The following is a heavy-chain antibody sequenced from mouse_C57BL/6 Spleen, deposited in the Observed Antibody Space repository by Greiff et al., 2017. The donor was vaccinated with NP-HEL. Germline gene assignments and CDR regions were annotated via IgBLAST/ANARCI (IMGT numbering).Heavy chain of an antibody. CDR1: GYTFTGYW. J-gene: IGHJ4*01. Sequence: VQLQQPGAELVKPGASVKLSCKASGYTFTGYWMQWVKQRPGQGLEWIGEIDPSDSYTNYNQKFKGKATLTVDKSSSTAYMQLSSLTSEDFSVYYCARRLPNYYAMDYWGQGTSVTVSS. V-gene: IGHV1-50*01. CDR3: ARRLPNYYAMDY. CDR2: IDPSDSYT. D-gene: IGHD2-4*01.